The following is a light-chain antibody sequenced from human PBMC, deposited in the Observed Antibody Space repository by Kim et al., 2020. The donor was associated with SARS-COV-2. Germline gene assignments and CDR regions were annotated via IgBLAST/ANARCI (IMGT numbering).Light chain of an antibody. J-gene: IGKJ3*01. CDR2: GAS. CDR1: QSFSSCY. CDR3: QQYGSSPVT. V-gene: IGKV3-20*01. Sequence: SPGDTATLSCRPSQSFSSCYLAWYPPKPRQAPRLLIYGASSRATGIPDRFSGSGSGTDFPPTISRLEPEDFAVYYCQQYGSSPVTFGPGTKVDIK.